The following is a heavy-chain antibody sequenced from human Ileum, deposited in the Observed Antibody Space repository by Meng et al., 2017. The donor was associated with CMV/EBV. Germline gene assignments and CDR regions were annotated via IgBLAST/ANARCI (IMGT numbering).Heavy chain of an antibody. D-gene: IGHD2/OR15-2a*01. Sequence: SETLSLTCTVSGGSISGSSYYWGWIRQPPGKGLEWIGSIYYSGSTYYNLSLKSPVTISVDTSKNQFSLRLSSVTAADTAVYYCARGTTGHGNWFDPWGQGTLVTVSS. CDR2: IYYSGST. CDR3: ARGTTGHGNWFDP. J-gene: IGHJ5*02. CDR1: GGSISGSSYY. V-gene: IGHV4-39*07.